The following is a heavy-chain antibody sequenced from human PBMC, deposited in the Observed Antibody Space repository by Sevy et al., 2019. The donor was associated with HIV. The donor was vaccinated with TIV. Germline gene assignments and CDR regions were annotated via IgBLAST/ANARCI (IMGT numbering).Heavy chain of an antibody. V-gene: IGHV3-30*04. J-gene: IGHJ4*02. CDR2: ISYDGSNK. CDR3: ARAGAAAGLFDY. D-gene: IGHD6-13*01. Sequence: GGSLRLSCAASGFTFSSYAMHWVRQAPGKGLEWVAVISYDGSNKYYADSVKGRFTISRDNAKNTLYLQMNGLRAEDTAVYYCARAGAAAGLFDYWGQGTLVTVSS. CDR1: GFTFSSYA.